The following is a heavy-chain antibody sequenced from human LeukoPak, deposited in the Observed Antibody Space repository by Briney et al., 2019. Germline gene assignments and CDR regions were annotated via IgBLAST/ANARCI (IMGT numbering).Heavy chain of an antibody. D-gene: IGHD4-23*01. CDR1: SYSFTSYG. J-gene: IGHJ4*02. V-gene: IGHV1-18*01. Sequence: ASVKVSCKASSYSFTSYGISWVRQAPGQGLEWMGWISTYNGNTNYAQKLQGRVTMTTDTSTTTAYMELRSLRSDDTAVYYCARDYGAKRVFDYWGQGTLVTVSS. CDR3: ARDYGAKRVFDY. CDR2: ISTYNGNT.